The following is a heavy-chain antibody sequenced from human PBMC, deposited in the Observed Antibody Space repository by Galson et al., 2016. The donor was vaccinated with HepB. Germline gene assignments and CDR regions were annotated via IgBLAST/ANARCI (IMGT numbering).Heavy chain of an antibody. Sequence: SVKVPCKASGGTFSSYHISWVRQAPGQGLEWMGEIIPIFGTSNHAQKFRGRVTITADESTTTAYMELSSLRSEDTALYFCALDPGGNGVLNSWGQGTLVTVSS. CDR2: IIPIFGTS. J-gene: IGHJ4*02. CDR3: ALDPGGNGVLNS. D-gene: IGHD4-23*01. CDR1: GGTFSSYH. V-gene: IGHV1-69*13.